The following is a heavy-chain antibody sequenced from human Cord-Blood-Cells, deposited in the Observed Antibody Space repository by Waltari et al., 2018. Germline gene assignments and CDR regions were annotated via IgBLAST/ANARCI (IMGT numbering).Heavy chain of an antibody. J-gene: IGHJ4*02. CDR3: AMGQQLE. D-gene: IGHD6-13*01. CDR1: GFTFSSYG. Sequence: QVQLVESGGGVVQPGRSLRLSCDASGFTFSSYGMHWVRQAPGKGLEWVAVISYDGSNKYYADSVKGRFTISRDNSKNTLYLQMNSLRAEDTAVYYCAMGQQLEWGQGTLVTVSS. CDR2: ISYDGSNK. V-gene: IGHV3-30*03.